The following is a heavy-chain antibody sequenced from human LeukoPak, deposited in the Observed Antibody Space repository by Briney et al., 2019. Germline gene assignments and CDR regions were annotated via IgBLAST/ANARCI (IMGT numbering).Heavy chain of an antibody. V-gene: IGHV1-24*01. J-gene: IGHJ6*02. CDR2: FDPEDGET. D-gene: IGHD3-10*01. CDR3: ARLPTGYYGSGTHYYYYGMDV. Sequence: ASVKVSCKVSGYTLTELSMHWVRQAPGKGLEWMGGFDPEDGETIYAQKFQGRVTMTEDTSTDTAYMELSSLRSEDTAVYYCARLPTGYYGSGTHYYYYGMDVWGQGTTVTVSS. CDR1: GYTLTELS.